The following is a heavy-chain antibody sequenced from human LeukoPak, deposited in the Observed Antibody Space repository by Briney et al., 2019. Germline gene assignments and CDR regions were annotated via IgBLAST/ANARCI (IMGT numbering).Heavy chain of an antibody. CDR1: GGSFSGYY. D-gene: IGHD6-13*01. J-gene: IGHJ4*02. CDR2: INHSGST. V-gene: IGHV4-34*01. CDR3: ASSIAAAGIFDY. Sequence: SETLSLTCAVYGGSFSGYYWSWIRQPPGKGLEWIGEINHSGSTNYNPSLKSRVTISVDTSKNQFSLKLSSVTAADTAVYYCASSIAAAGIFDYWRQGTLVTVSS.